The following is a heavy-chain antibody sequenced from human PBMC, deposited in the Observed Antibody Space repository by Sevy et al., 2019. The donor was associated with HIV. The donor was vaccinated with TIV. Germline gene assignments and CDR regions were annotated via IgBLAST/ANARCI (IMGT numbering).Heavy chain of an antibody. CDR3: AKGRYYDSSGYFPFDY. Sequence: GGSLRLSCAASGFTFSSYAMSWVRQAPGRGLEWVSAIGGSAGSTFYADSVKGRFTISRDNSKNTLFLQMNSLRADDTAVYFCAKGRYYDSSGYFPFDYWGHGTLVTVSS. CDR2: IGGSAGST. J-gene: IGHJ4*01. V-gene: IGHV3-23*01. D-gene: IGHD3-22*01. CDR1: GFTFSSYA.